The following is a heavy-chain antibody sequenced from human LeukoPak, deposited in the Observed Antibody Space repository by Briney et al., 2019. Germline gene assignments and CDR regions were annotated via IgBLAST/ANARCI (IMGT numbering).Heavy chain of an antibody. CDR3: AKDTSGYDLAPTFDY. CDR2: ISYDGSNK. J-gene: IGHJ4*02. Sequence: GGSLRLSCAASGFTFSNAWMNWVRQAPGKGLEWVAVISYDGSNKYYADSVKGRFTISRDNSKNTLYLQMDSLRAEDTAVYYCAKDTSGYDLAPTFDYWGQGTLVTVSS. CDR1: GFTFSNAW. V-gene: IGHV3-30*18. D-gene: IGHD5-12*01.